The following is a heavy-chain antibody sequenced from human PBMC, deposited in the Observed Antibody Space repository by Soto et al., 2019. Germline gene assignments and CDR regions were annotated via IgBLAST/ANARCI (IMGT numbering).Heavy chain of an antibody. CDR3: ARDIGPYSSGWYFWFDP. Sequence: SQTLSLTCAISGDSVSSNSAAWNWIRQSPSRGLEWLGRTYCRSKWYNDYAVSVKSRITINPDTSKNQFSLQLNSVTPEDTAVYYCARDIGPYSSGWYFWFDPWGQGTLVTVSS. D-gene: IGHD6-19*01. CDR1: GDSVSSNSAA. V-gene: IGHV6-1*01. J-gene: IGHJ5*02. CDR2: TYCRSKWYN.